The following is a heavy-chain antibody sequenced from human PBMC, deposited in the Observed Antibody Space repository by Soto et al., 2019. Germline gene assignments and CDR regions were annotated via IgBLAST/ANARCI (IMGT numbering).Heavy chain of an antibody. CDR1: GYTFTSYG. D-gene: IGHD6-19*01. J-gene: IGHJ5*02. CDR2: ISAYNGNT. V-gene: IGHV1-18*01. Sequence: QVQLVQSGAEVKKPGASVKVSCKASGYTFTSYGISWVRQAPGQGLEWMGWISAYNGNTNYAQKLQGRVTMTTDTPTSTAYMERRSLSSDDTAVYYCARVGGQWPVLRRGVGFDPWGQGTLVTVSS. CDR3: ARVGGQWPVLRRGVGFDP.